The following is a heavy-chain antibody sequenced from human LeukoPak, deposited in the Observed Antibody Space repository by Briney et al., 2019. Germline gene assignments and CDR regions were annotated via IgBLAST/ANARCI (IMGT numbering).Heavy chain of an antibody. CDR1: GGSISSSSYC. V-gene: IGHV4-39*01. D-gene: IGHD3-22*01. Sequence: SETLSLTRAVPGGSISSSSYCWGWIRQPPGKGLERIGSIYYSGSTYYNPSLKSRVTISVDTSKNEVSLKLISVTAADTAVYYCASRPSSFYYDSSGPFDYWGQGTLVTVSS. CDR3: ASRPSSFYYDSSGPFDY. J-gene: IGHJ4*02. CDR2: IYYSGST.